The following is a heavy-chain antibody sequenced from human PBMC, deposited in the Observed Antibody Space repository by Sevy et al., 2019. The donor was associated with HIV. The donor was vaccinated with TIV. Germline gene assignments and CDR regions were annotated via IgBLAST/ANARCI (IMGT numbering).Heavy chain of an antibody. J-gene: IGHJ4*02. D-gene: IGHD4-17*01. V-gene: IGHV3-21*06. CDR1: GFRFSDYI. Sequence: GGSLRLSCAASGFRFSDYIMTWVRQAPGKGLEWVSSISSSSSYLYYADSMKGRFTISRDNAKNALYLQINSLRAEDTALYYCVRMSHDYSVYNVFWGQGTLVTVSS. CDR2: ISSSSSYL. CDR3: VRMSHDYSVYNVF.